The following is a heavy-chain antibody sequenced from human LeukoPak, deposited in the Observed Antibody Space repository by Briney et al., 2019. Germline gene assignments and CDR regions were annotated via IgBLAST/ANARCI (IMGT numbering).Heavy chain of an antibody. Sequence: GGSLRLSCAASGFTFDDYGMSWVRQAPGKGLEWVSGINWNGGSTGYADSVKGRFTISRDNAKNSLYLQMNSLRAEDTAVYYCARGFRGTRRAYMDVWGKGTTVTVSS. D-gene: IGHD3-16*01. CDR1: GFTFDDYG. J-gene: IGHJ6*03. CDR3: ARGFRGTRRAYMDV. CDR2: INWNGGST. V-gene: IGHV3-20*04.